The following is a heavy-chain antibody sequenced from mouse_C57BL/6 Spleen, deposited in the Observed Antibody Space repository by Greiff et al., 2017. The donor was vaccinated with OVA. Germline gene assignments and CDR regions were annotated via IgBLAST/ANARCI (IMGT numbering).Heavy chain of an antibody. Sequence: VQLQQPGAELVKPGASVKMSCKASGYTFTSYWITWVKQRPGQGLEWIGDIYPGSGSTNYNEKFKSKATLTVDTSSSTAYMQLSSLISEDSAVYYCAREVDGYYPFDYWGQGTTLTVSS. CDR1: GYTFTSYW. D-gene: IGHD2-3*01. J-gene: IGHJ2*01. CDR3: AREVDGYYPFDY. V-gene: IGHV1-55*01. CDR2: IYPGSGST.